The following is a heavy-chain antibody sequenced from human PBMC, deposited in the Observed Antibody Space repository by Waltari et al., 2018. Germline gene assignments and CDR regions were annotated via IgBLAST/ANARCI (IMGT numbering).Heavy chain of an antibody. D-gene: IGHD3-9*01. V-gene: IGHV3-7*01. J-gene: IGHJ4*02. CDR3: ANFEDPASD. CDR2: IKHDGSEK. Sequence: EVQFVESGGDLVQPGGSLRLSCVVSGFTFSRYWMSWVRQAPGKGLECVATIKHDGSEKYYVDSVKGRFAISRDNADNSMFLQMSSLRVDDTAVYYCANFEDPASDWGQGTLVTVSS. CDR1: GFTFSRYW.